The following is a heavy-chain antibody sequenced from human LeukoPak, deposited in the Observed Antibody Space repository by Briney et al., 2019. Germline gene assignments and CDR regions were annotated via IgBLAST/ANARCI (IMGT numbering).Heavy chain of an antibody. CDR1: GGSISSYY. J-gene: IGHJ6*02. Sequence: SETLSLICTVSGGSISSYYWSWIRQPPGKGLEWIGYIYYSGSTNYNPSLKSRVTISVDTSKNQFSLKLSSVTAADTAVYYCARVDYYDSSGYPRDYWGQGTLVTVSSGMDVWGQGTTVTVSS. CDR3: ARVDYYDSSGYPRDYWGQGTLVTVSSGMDV. V-gene: IGHV4-59*01. CDR2: IYYSGST. D-gene: IGHD3-22*01.